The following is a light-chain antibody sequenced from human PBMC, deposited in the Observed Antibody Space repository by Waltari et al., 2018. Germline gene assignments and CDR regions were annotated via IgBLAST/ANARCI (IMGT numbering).Light chain of an antibody. V-gene: IGKV1-39*01. CDR1: QNINNY. CDR2: AAS. Sequence: DIQMTQSPFSLSAAVGDTVTITCRASQNINNYLSWYQQRPGKAPKLLIYAASALQSGVPSRFSGRGSATDYTLTIISLQPEDSATYFCQQSYSTPLTFGGGTKVEIK. CDR3: QQSYSTPLT. J-gene: IGKJ4*01.